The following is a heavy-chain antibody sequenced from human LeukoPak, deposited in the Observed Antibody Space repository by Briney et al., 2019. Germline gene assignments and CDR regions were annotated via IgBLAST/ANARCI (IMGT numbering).Heavy chain of an antibody. CDR3: TRREQGIVGATVQNFDY. Sequence: GGSLRLSCAASGFTFSSYAMSWVRQAPGKGLEWVSAISGSGGSTYYADSVKGRFTISRVNSKNTLYLQMNSLRAEDTAVYYCTRREQGIVGATVQNFDYWGQGTLVTVSS. CDR2: ISGSGGST. J-gene: IGHJ4*02. V-gene: IGHV3-23*01. D-gene: IGHD1-26*01. CDR1: GFTFSSYA.